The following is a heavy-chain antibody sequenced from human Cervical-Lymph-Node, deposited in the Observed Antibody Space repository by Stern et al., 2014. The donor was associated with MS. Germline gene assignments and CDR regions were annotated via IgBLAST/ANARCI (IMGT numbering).Heavy chain of an antibody. CDR1: GYSFTSYW. J-gene: IGHJ6*02. CDR2: IYPGDSDT. V-gene: IGHV5-51*01. CDR3: ARRGRSYFSGMDV. D-gene: IGHD1-26*01. Sequence: EVQLVESGAEVKKPGESLKISCKGSGYSFTSYWIGWLRQMPGKSLEWRGIIYPGDSDTRYSPSFQGQVTISADKSISTAYLQWSSLKASDTAMYYCARRGRSYFSGMDVWGQGTTVTVSS.